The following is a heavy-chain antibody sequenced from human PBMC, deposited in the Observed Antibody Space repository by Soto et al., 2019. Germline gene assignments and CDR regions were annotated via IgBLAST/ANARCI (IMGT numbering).Heavy chain of an antibody. CDR3: ARRYCAKNREKAVAGTDVYFDV. CDR1: GYSFTSYY. CDR2: INPHVGTT. Sequence: ASVKVSCKASGYSFTSYYMHWVRQAPGQGLEWMGIINPHVGTTNYAQKFQGRVTMTTDTSTSTAYMELSSLRSDDTAVYYCARRYCAKNREKAVAGTDVYFDVWGQGTLVTVSS. V-gene: IGHV1-46*01. D-gene: IGHD6-19*01. J-gene: IGHJ4*02.